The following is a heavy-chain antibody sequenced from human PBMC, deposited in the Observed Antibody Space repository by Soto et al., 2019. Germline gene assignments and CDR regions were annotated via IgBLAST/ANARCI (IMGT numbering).Heavy chain of an antibody. Sequence: PGESLKISCKGSGYSFASYWISWVRQMPAKGLEWMGRIDPSDSYANYSTSFKGHVTFSADKSISTAYLQWSSLRASDTAMYYCARHKAFYYDSSGAWGQGTMVTVSS. CDR3: ARHKAFYYDSSGA. J-gene: IGHJ5*02. D-gene: IGHD3-22*01. CDR1: GYSFASYW. V-gene: IGHV5-10-1*01. CDR2: IDPSDSYA.